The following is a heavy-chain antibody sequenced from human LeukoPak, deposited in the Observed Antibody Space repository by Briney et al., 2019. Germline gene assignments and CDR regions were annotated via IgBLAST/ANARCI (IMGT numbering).Heavy chain of an antibody. Sequence: SETLSLTCTVSGGSISSSSYYWGWIRQPPGKGLEWIGSIYYSGSTYYNPSLKSRVTISVDTSKNQFSLKLSSVTAADTAVYYCARQDRYSGSYYGDYWGQGTLVTVSS. CDR3: ARQDRYSGSYYGDY. J-gene: IGHJ4*02. V-gene: IGHV4-39*07. D-gene: IGHD1-26*01. CDR2: IYYSGST. CDR1: GGSISSSSYY.